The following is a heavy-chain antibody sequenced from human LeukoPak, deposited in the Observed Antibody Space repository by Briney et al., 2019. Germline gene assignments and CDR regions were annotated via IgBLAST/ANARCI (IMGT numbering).Heavy chain of an antibody. CDR3: ARVGNGYNFGGWYFDY. CDR2: MNPNSGNT. V-gene: IGHV1-8*01. J-gene: IGHJ4*02. CDR1: GYTFTSYD. D-gene: IGHD5-24*01. Sequence: GASVKVSCKASGYTFTSYDINWVRQATGQGLEWMGWMNPNSGNTGYAQKFQGRVTMTRNTSISTAYMELSSLRSDDMAVYYCARVGNGYNFGGWYFDYWGQGTLVTVSS.